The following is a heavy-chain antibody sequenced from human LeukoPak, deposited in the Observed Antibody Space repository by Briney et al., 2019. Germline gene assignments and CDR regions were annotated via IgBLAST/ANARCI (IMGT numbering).Heavy chain of an antibody. CDR2: INHSGST. CDR1: GGSFSGYY. V-gene: IGHV4-34*01. D-gene: IGHD3-3*01. Sequence: SETLSLTCAVYGGSFSGYYWSWIRQPPGKGLEWIGEINHSGSTNYNPSLKSRVTISVDTSKNQFSLKLSSVTAADTAVYYCARGSNYDFWSGYYREAFDYWGQGTLVTVSS. J-gene: IGHJ4*02. CDR3: ARGSNYDFWSGYYREAFDY.